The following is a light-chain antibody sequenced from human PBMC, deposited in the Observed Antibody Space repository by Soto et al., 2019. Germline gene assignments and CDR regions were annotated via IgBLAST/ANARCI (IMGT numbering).Light chain of an antibody. CDR1: SSDXGSYNL. J-gene: IGLJ1*01. CDR3: CSFSAGSTI. CDR2: EGS. V-gene: IGLV2-23*03. Sequence: QSVLTQPASVSGSPGQSITISCTGTSSDXGSYNLVSWYQQHPGKAPKLMIYEGSKRPSGVSNRLSGSKSGSKALLTISGLQAEDEADYYCCSFSAGSTIFENGTKVTVL.